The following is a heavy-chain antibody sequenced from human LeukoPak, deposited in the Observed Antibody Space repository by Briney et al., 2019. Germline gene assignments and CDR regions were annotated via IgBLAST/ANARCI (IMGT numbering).Heavy chain of an antibody. V-gene: IGHV3-9*01. D-gene: IGHD6-19*01. CDR3: AKGMPQQWLVY. J-gene: IGHJ4*02. CDR1: GFTFDDYA. Sequence: PGRSLRLSCAASGFTFDDYAMHWVRQAPGKGLEWVSGISWNSGSIGYADSVKGRFTISRDNAKNSLYLQMNSLRAEDTALYYCAKGMPQQWLVYWGQGTLVTVSS. CDR2: ISWNSGSI.